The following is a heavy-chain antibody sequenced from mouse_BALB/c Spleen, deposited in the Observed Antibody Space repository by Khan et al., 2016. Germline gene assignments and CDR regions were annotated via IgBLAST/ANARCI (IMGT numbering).Heavy chain of an antibody. J-gene: IGHJ3*01. D-gene: IGHD1-1*01. CDR3: ARDYYGSSFFDY. Sequence: EVQLQESGPGLVKPSQSLSLTCTVTGYSITSDYAWNWIRQFPGDKLEWMAYINYSGGTSYTPSLKSRISITRDTSKNQFFLQLNSVTTEDTATYYCARDYYGSSFFDYWGQGTLVTVSA. CDR2: INYSGGT. CDR1: GYSITSDYA. V-gene: IGHV3-2*02.